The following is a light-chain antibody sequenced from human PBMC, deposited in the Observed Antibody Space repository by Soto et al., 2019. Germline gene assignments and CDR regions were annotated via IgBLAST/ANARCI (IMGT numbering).Light chain of an antibody. V-gene: IGKV3-15*01. Sequence: EIVMTQSLASLSVSPGGRATLSCRASQSVSSNLAWYQQKPGQAPRLLIYGASTRATGIPARFSGSGSGTEFTLTISSLQSEDIAVYFCQQYNNWPPNFGQGTRLEI. CDR2: GAS. J-gene: IGKJ5*01. CDR3: QQYNNWPPN. CDR1: QSVSSN.